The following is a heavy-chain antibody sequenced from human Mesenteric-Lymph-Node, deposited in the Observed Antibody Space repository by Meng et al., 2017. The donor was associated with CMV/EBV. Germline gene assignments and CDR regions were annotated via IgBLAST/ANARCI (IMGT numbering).Heavy chain of an antibody. CDR1: GFIFSDYW. CDR2: INTDGSTT. J-gene: IGHJ4*02. V-gene: IGHV3-74*01. Sequence: CEASGFIFSDYWMHWVRQAPGKGLVWVSRINTDGSTTSYADSVKGRFTISRDNARDTLYLQMNSLRAEDTAVYYCARVEQQWLVPDYWGQGTLVTVSS. CDR3: ARVEQQWLVPDY. D-gene: IGHD6-19*01.